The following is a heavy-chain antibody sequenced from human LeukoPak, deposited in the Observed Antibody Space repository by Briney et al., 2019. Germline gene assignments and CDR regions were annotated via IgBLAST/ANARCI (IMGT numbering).Heavy chain of an antibody. D-gene: IGHD3-3*01. CDR3: ARASIAIFGVVIIPNWFDP. J-gene: IGHJ5*02. Sequence: ASVKVSCKASGYTFTSYGISWVRQAPGQGLERMGWISAYNGNTNYAQKLQGRVTMTTDTSTSTAYMELRSLRSDDTAVYYCARASIAIFGVVIIPNWFDPWGQGTLVTVSS. CDR2: ISAYNGNT. CDR1: GYTFTSYG. V-gene: IGHV1-18*01.